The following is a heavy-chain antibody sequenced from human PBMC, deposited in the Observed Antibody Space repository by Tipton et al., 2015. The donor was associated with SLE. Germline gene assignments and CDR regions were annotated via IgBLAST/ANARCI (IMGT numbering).Heavy chain of an antibody. V-gene: IGHV4-31*03. Sequence: TLSLTCTVSGGSISSGGYYWSWIRQHPGKGLERIGYIYYRGSTYYNPSLKSRVTISVDTSKNQFSLKLSSVTAAVTAVYYCATAGSSQAYFFDYWGQVTLFSVS. CDR2: IYYRGST. J-gene: IGHJ4*02. D-gene: IGHD6-6*01. CDR3: ATAGSSQAYFFDY. CDR1: GGSISSGGYY.